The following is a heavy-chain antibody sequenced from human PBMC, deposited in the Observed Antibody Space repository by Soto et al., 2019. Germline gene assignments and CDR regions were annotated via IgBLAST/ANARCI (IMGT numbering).Heavy chain of an antibody. Sequence: ASVKVSCKASVYTFTSYGIGWVRQAPGQGLEWMGWISAYNGNTNYAQKLQGRVTMTTDTSTSTAYMELRSLRSDDTAVYYCARLGSSSWPLYYYYGIDVWGQGTTVTVSS. CDR1: VYTFTSYG. CDR3: ARLGSSSWPLYYYYGIDV. CDR2: ISAYNGNT. J-gene: IGHJ6*02. V-gene: IGHV1-18*01. D-gene: IGHD6-13*01.